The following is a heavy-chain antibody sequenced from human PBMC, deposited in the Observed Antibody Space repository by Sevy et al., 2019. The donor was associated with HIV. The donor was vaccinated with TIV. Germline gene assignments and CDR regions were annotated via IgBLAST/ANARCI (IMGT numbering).Heavy chain of an antibody. Sequence: GGSLRLSYATSGFTFSSHWMIWVRQAPGKGLEWVANIKQDGSDKYYVDSVKGRFTISRDNAKNSLSLQMNSLRAEDTAVYYCARDTGGIGMDVWGQGTTVTVSS. CDR1: GFTFSSHW. CDR3: ARDTGGIGMDV. CDR2: IKQDGSDK. D-gene: IGHD6-13*01. J-gene: IGHJ6*02. V-gene: IGHV3-7*01.